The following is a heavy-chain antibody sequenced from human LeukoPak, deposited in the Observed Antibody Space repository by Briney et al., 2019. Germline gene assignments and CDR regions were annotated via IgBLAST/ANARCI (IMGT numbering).Heavy chain of an antibody. CDR3: ARGYYNILTGYPFDY. D-gene: IGHD3-9*01. CDR1: GGSITTYY. V-gene: IGHV4-59*08. J-gene: IGHJ4*02. Sequence: PSETLSLTCTVSGGSITTYYWSWIRQPPGKGLEWIGYIYYSRGTMYNPSLKSRVTISMDTSKSQLSLKVNSLTAADTAVYYCARGYYNILTGYPFDYWGQGTLVTVSS. CDR2: IYYSRGT.